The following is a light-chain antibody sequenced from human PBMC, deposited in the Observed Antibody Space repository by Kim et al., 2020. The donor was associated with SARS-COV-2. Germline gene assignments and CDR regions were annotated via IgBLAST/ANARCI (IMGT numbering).Light chain of an antibody. Sequence: EIVLTQSPGTLSLSPGENATLSCTASQSVRSNYITWYQQKPGQPPRLLIYAAFSGATGIPARFSGSGSGTDFTLTITRLESADFAVYYCQYGTSPGTFGQGTKVDIK. CDR3: QYGTSPGT. J-gene: IGKJ1*01. CDR1: QSVRSNY. CDR2: AAF. V-gene: IGKV3-20*01.